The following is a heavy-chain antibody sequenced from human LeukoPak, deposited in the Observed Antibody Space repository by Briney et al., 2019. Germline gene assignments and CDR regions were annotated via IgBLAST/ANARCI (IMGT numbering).Heavy chain of an antibody. V-gene: IGHV3-48*03. J-gene: IGHJ4*02. CDR1: GFTFSSYE. CDR2: ISSSGGSI. CDR3: ARDRVLHYFDY. D-gene: IGHD3-16*01. Sequence: GGSLRLSCAASGFTFSSYEMNWVRQAPGKGLEWISYISSSGGSIHYADSVKGRFTISRDNSKNTLYLQMTSLRADDTAVYYCARDRVLHYFDYWGQGALVTVSS.